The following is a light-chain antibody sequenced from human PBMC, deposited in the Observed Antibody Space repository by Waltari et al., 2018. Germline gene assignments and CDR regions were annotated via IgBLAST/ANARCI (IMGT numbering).Light chain of an antibody. Sequence: IVLTQSPGTLSLSPGERATLSCRASQSVGGTLAWYQQKPGQAPRLLMYGASIRAPGTPDRFSGTGSGTDFSLNISRLEPEDFAVYYCQHYVRLPATFGQGTKVEIK. CDR2: GAS. V-gene: IGKV3-20*01. CDR3: QHYVRLPAT. CDR1: QSVGGT. J-gene: IGKJ1*01.